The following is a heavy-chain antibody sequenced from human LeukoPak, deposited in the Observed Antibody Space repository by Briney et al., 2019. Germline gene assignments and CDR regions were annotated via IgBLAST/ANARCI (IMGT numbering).Heavy chain of an antibody. J-gene: IGHJ4*02. CDR2: INHSGST. V-gene: IGHV4-34*01. CDR3: ARERSSSGWVDY. Sequence: SETLSLTCAVYGGSFSDCYWSWIRQPPGKGLEWIGEINHSGSTNYNPSLKSRVTISVDTSKNQFSLKLSSVTAADTAVYYCARERSSSGWVDYWGQGTLVTVSS. D-gene: IGHD6-19*01. CDR1: GGSFSDCY.